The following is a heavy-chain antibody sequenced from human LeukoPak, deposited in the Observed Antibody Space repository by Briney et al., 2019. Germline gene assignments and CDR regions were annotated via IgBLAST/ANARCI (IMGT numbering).Heavy chain of an antibody. D-gene: IGHD1-1*01. CDR2: IAAYNGNR. CDR1: GYTFSNYG. Sequence: ASVKVSCKTSGYTFSNYGISWVRQAPGQGLEWMGWIAAYNGNRLYAQRFQGRITLTTDTSTSTSYMELRSLEYDDTAIYYCARDNDKVVDHWGQGTPVTVSS. V-gene: IGHV1-18*01. CDR3: ARDNDKVVDH. J-gene: IGHJ4*01.